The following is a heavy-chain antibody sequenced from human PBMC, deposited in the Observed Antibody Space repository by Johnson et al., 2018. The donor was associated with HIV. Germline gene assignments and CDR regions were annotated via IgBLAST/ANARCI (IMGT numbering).Heavy chain of an antibody. D-gene: IGHD5-18*01. V-gene: IGHV3-NL1*01. Sequence: QVQLVESGGGVVQPAGSLRLSCAASGFTFSTYGMHWVRQAPGKGLEWVSVIYSGGSTYYADSVQGRFTISRDNSKNTLYLQMNSLRAEDTAVYYCARDLDTAMVTCAFDIWGQGTMVTVSS. J-gene: IGHJ3*02. CDR1: GFTFSTYG. CDR3: ARDLDTAMVTCAFDI. CDR2: IYSGGST.